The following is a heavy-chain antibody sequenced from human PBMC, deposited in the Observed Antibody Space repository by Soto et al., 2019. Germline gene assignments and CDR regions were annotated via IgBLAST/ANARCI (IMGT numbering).Heavy chain of an antibody. CDR3: ASGFDSAGLHNGGYP. CDR1: GGSISTTNW. V-gene: IGHV4-4*02. D-gene: IGHD3-22*01. CDR2: ILHIGST. J-gene: IGHJ5*02. Sequence: VQLQESGPGLVKPSGTLSLTCTVSGGSISTTNWWSWVRQSPGKGLEWIGEILHIGSTNYNPSLKSRVTISIAQSKSQSSLRGSCVTAAVTAVYYCASGFDSAGLHNGGYPWRQGTLVSVSS.